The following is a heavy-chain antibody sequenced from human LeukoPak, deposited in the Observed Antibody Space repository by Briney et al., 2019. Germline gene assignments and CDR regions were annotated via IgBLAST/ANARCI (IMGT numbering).Heavy chain of an antibody. D-gene: IGHD1-26*01. V-gene: IGHV5-51*01. CDR3: ARPGYSGSLEY. CDR1: GYAFTTNW. Sequence: GESLRISCKGSGYAFTTNWIGWVRQMPGKGLEWMGIIYPADSDTRYSPSFQGQVTISADKSISTAYLQWNSLKASDTAMYYCARPGYSGSLEYWGQGTLVTVSS. CDR2: IYPADSDT. J-gene: IGHJ4*02.